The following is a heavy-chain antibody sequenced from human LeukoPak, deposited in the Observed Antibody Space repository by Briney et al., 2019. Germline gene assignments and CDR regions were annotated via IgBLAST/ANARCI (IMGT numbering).Heavy chain of an antibody. Sequence: SGGSLRLSCAASGFTFSSYSMNWVRQAPGKGLEWVSSISSSSSYIYYADSVKGRFTISRDNAKNSLYLQMNSLRAEDMALYYCAKDSGNQHSSSSGGYFDYWGQGTLVTVSS. CDR3: AKDSGNQHSSSSGGYFDY. J-gene: IGHJ4*02. CDR2: ISSSSSYI. V-gene: IGHV3-21*04. CDR1: GFTFSSYS. D-gene: IGHD6-6*01.